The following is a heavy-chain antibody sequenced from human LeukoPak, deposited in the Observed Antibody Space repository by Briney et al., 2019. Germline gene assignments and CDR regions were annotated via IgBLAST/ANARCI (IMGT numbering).Heavy chain of an antibody. J-gene: IGHJ4*02. CDR3: ARDRALGSGKYYFDY. CDR2: IYNSGTT. D-gene: IGHD3-16*01. V-gene: IGHV4-4*07. Sequence: SETLSLTCTVSGGSISSYYWSWIRQPAGKGLEWIGRIYNSGTTNYNPSLKSRVTISVDTSQNQFSLKLSSVTAADTAVYYCARDRALGSGKYYFDYWGQGTLVTVSA. CDR1: GGSISSYY.